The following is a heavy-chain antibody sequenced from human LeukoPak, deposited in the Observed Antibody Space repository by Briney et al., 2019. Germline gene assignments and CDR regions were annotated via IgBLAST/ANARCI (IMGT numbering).Heavy chain of an antibody. Sequence: ASVKVSCKASGYSFTGYYMHWVRQAPGQGLEWMGWINPNSGGTNYAQKFQGRVTMTRDTSISTAYMELRRLRSEDTALYYCARCLLPLYYWGQGTLVTVSS. CDR3: ARCLLPLYY. D-gene: IGHD2-15*01. CDR1: GYSFTGYY. CDR2: INPNSGGT. J-gene: IGHJ4*02. V-gene: IGHV1-2*02.